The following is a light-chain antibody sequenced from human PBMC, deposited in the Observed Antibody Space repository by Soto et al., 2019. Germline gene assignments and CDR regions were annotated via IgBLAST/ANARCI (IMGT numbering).Light chain of an antibody. V-gene: IGLV7-46*01. CDR3: LLSYSGARLV. J-gene: IGLJ1*01. CDR1: TGAVTSGHY. Sequence: QAVVTQEPSLTVSPGGTVTLTCGSSTGAVTSGHYPYWFQQKPGQAPRTLIYDTSNKHSWTPTRFSGSLLGGKAALTLSGAQTEDEAEYYCLLSYSGARLVVGTGTKLTVL. CDR2: DTS.